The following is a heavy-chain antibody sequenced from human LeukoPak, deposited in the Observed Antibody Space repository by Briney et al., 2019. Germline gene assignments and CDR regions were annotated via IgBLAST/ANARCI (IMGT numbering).Heavy chain of an antibody. Sequence: GGSLRLSCAASGFTFSSYEMNWVRQAPGKGLEWVSAISGSGGSTYYADSVKGRFTISRDNSKNTLYLQMNSLRAEDTAVYYCAKDGTSSSWYYFDYWGQGTLVTVSS. D-gene: IGHD6-13*01. CDR1: GFTFSSYE. J-gene: IGHJ4*02. CDR2: ISGSGGST. CDR3: AKDGTSSSWYYFDY. V-gene: IGHV3-23*01.